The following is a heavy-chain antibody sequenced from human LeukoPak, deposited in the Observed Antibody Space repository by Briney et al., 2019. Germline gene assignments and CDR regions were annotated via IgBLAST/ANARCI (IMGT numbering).Heavy chain of an antibody. Sequence: SETLSLTCTVSGGSINSYYWSWIRQPPGKGLEWIGYIYYSGSTNYNPSLKSRVTISVDTSKNQFSLKLSSVTAADTAVYYCARGRRTYGSGYYGWFDPWGQGTLVTVSS. CDR1: GGSINSYY. D-gene: IGHD3-22*01. V-gene: IGHV4-59*12. CDR3: ARGRRTYGSGYYGWFDP. J-gene: IGHJ5*02. CDR2: IYYSGST.